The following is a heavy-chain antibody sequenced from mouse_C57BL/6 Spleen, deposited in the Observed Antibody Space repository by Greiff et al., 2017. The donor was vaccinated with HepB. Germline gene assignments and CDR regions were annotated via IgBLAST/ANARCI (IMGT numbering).Heavy chain of an antibody. V-gene: IGHV1-81*01. CDR3: AILYYCNSTTFFAY. CDR2: IYPRSGNT. J-gene: IGHJ3*01. CDR1: GYTFTSYG. D-gene: IGHD2-1*01. Sequence: QVQLQQSGAELARPGASVKLSCKASGYTFTSYGISWVKQRTGQGLEWIGEIYPRSGNTYYNEKFKGKATLTADKSSSTAYMELRSLTSEDSAVYFCAILYYCNSTTFFAYWGQGTLVTVSA.